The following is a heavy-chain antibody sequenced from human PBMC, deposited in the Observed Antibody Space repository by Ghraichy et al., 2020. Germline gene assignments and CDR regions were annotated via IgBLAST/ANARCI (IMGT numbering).Heavy chain of an antibody. V-gene: IGHV3-23*01. CDR1: GFTFSSYA. CDR3: AKLSGQQLVRDAFDI. D-gene: IGHD6-13*01. CDR2: ISGSGGST. J-gene: IGHJ3*02. Sequence: GGSLRLSCAASGFTFSSYAMSWVRQAPGKGLEWVSAISGSGGSTYYADSVKGRFTISRDNSKNTLYLQMNSPRAEDTAVYYCAKLSGQQLVRDAFDIWGQGTMVTVSS.